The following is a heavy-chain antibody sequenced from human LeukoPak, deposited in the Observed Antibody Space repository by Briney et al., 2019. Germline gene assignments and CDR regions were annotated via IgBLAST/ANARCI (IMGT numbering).Heavy chain of an antibody. CDR1: GYSISSGYY. V-gene: IGHV4-38-2*02. CDR3: ARHYSDVLLWSGELLGAFDI. CDR2: IYHSGST. Sequence: SETLSLTCTVSGYSISSGYYWGWIRQPPGKGLEWIGSIYHSGSTYYNPSLKSRVTISVDTSKNQFSLKLSSVTAADTAVYYCARHYSDVLLWSGELLGAFDIWGQGTMVTVSS. J-gene: IGHJ3*02. D-gene: IGHD3-10*01.